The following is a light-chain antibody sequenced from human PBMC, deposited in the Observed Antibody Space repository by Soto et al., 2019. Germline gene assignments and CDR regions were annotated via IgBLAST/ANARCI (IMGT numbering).Light chain of an antibody. Sequence: DIQMTQSPSSLSASVGDRVTITCQASQDISNYLNWYQQKPGKAPKLLIYDASDLETGVPSRFSGNGSEKKFNFTISSLQPEDIAAYYCQQNYNLPRTFGGGTKVEIK. V-gene: IGKV1-33*01. CDR2: DAS. CDR3: QQNYNLPRT. CDR1: QDISNY. J-gene: IGKJ4*01.